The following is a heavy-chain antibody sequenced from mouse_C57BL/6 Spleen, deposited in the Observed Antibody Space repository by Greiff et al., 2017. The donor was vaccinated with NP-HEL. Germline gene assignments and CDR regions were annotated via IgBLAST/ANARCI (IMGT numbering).Heavy chain of an antibody. V-gene: IGHV1-81*01. CDR1: GYTFTSYG. CDR3: ARWDYDVRYYAMDY. Sequence: VQLQQSGAELARPGASVKLSCKASGYTFTSYGISWVKQRTGQGLEWIGEIYPRSGNTYYNEKFKGKATLTADKSSSTAYMELRSLTSEDSAVYFCARWDYDVRYYAMDYWGQGTSVTVSS. CDR2: IYPRSGNT. J-gene: IGHJ4*01. D-gene: IGHD2-4*01.